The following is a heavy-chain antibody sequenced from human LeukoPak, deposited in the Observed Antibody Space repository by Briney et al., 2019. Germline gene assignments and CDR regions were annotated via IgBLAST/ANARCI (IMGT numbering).Heavy chain of an antibody. CDR3: AREGLTSNWFDP. CDR1: GGSISSGGYY. CDR2: IYYSGST. V-gene: IGHV4-31*03. Sequence: SETLSLTCTVSGGSISSGGYYWRWIRQHPGKGLEWIGYIYYSGSTYYNPSLKSRVTISVDTSKNQFSLKLSSVTAADTAVYYCAREGLTSNWFDPWGQGTLVTVSS. J-gene: IGHJ5*02.